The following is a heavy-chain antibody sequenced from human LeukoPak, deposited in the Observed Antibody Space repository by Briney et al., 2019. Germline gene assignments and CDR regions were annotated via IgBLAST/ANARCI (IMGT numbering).Heavy chain of an antibody. CDR1: GGSFSGYY. J-gene: IGHJ3*02. CDR2: INHSGST. CDR3: ARGSGQTRDHAFDI. D-gene: IGHD3-3*01. V-gene: IGHV4-34*01. Sequence: SETLSLTCAVYGGSFSGYYWSWIRQPPGKGLEWIGEINHSGSTNYNPSLKSRVTISVDTSKNQFSLKLSSVTAADTAVYYCARGSGQTRDHAFDIWGQGTMVTVSS.